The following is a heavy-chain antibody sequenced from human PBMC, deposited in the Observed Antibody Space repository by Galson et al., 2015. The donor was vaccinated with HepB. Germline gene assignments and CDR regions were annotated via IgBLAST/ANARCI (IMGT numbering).Heavy chain of an antibody. V-gene: IGHV4-31*03. Sequence: TLSLTCTVSGGSISSGGYYWSWIRQHPGKGLEWIGYIYYSGSTYYNPSLKSRVTISVDTSKNQFSLKLSSVTAADTAVYYCARDTRDYYGLDYWGQGTLVTVSS. D-gene: IGHD3-10*01. CDR3: ARDTRDYYGLDY. CDR1: GGSISSGGYY. J-gene: IGHJ4*02. CDR2: IYYSGST.